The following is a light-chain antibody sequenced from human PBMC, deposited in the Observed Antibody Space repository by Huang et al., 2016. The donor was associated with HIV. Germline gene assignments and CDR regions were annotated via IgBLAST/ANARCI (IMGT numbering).Light chain of an antibody. V-gene: IGKV1-33*01. CDR1: QDINDY. Sequence: DIQMTQSPSSLSASVGDSVTITCQASQDINDYLNWYQQKPGKAPKLLIYAASNLETGVPSRFRGSGSGTDFTFSISSLQPEDIAIYYCQQYKNLPRTFGPGTKVDSK. CDR2: AAS. CDR3: QQYKNLPRT. J-gene: IGKJ3*01.